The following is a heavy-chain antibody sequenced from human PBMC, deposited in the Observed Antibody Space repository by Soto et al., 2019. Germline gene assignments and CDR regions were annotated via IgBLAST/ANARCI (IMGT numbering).Heavy chain of an antibody. CDR1: GYSFTSYW. V-gene: IGHV5-51*01. CDR3: ARAHYSYGTYGYYFDY. CDR2: IYPGDSDT. Sequence: LGESLKISCKGSGYSFTSYWIGWVRQMPGKGLEWMGIIYPGDSDTRYSPSFQGQVTISADKSISTAYLQWSSLKASDTAMYYCARAHYSYGTYGYYFDYWGQGTLVTVSS. D-gene: IGHD5-18*01. J-gene: IGHJ4*02.